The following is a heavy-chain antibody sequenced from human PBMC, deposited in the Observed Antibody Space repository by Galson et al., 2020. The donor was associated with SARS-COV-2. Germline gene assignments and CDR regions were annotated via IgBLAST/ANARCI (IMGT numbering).Heavy chain of an antibody. Sequence: ASVKVSCKASGYTFTSYEINWVRQAPGQGLEWMGWMNPHSGNTGYAQKFQGRVIMTRTTSISTAYMELNSLTSEDTAVYYCARSYDDFATWFDPWGQGTLVTVSS. J-gene: IGHJ5*02. CDR1: GYTFTSYE. CDR3: ARSYDDFATWFDP. D-gene: IGHD4-17*01. CDR2: MNPHSGNT. V-gene: IGHV1-8*01.